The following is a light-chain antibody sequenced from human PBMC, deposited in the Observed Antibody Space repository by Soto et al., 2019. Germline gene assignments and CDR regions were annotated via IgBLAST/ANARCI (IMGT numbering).Light chain of an antibody. CDR1: HNVGNH. CDR2: RAT. Sequence: DLQVTQSPSSLSASVGDRVTITCRASHNVGNHLHWYQQKPGQAPKMLFSRATTLQTGVPSGFSASGSGTEFPLTISSLQPEDFATYYCQQTHLSPPTFGQGTKVEVE. CDR3: QQTHLSPPT. J-gene: IGKJ1*01. V-gene: IGKV1-39*01.